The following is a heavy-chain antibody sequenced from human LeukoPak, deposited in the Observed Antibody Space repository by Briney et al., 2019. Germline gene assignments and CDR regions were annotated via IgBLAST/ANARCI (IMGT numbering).Heavy chain of an antibody. CDR3: ARDAEYSNSLPSWFDP. V-gene: IGHV1-2*02. Sequence: ASVTVSCKASGYTFTDYYMYWVRQAPGQGLEWMGWINPNSGGTNYAQKFQGRVTMTRDTSISTAYMDLSTLRSDDTAVYYCARDAEYSNSLPSWFDPWGQGTLVTVSS. J-gene: IGHJ5*02. D-gene: IGHD6-6*01. CDR2: INPNSGGT. CDR1: GYTFTDYY.